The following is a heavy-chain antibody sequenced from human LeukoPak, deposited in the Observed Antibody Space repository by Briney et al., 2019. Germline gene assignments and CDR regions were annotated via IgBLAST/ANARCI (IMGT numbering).Heavy chain of an antibody. D-gene: IGHD3-3*01. J-gene: IGHJ4*02. V-gene: IGHV1-46*01. CDR1: GYTFTRHY. Sequence: ASVKVSCKASGYTFTRHYMHWVRQAPGQGLEWMGIINPSGGSTNYAQKFQGRVTMTRDTSTSTVYMGLSTLRSEDTAVYYCASWGGEAKNGLWSGPFDYWGQGTLVTVSS. CDR2: INPSGGST. CDR3: ASWGGEAKNGLWSGPFDY.